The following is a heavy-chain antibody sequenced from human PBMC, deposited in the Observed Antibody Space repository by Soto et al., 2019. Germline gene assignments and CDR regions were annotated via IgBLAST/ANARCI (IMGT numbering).Heavy chain of an antibody. CDR2: IIPIFGTA. CDR1: GGTFSSSA. J-gene: IGHJ4*02. Sequence: GASVKVSCKASGGTFSSSAISWVRQAPGQGLEWMGGIIPIFGTANYAQKFQGRVTITADESTSTAYMELSSLRSEDTAVYYCARDSASNINFDYWGQGTLVTVSS. V-gene: IGHV1-69*13. D-gene: IGHD4-4*01. CDR3: ARDSASNINFDY.